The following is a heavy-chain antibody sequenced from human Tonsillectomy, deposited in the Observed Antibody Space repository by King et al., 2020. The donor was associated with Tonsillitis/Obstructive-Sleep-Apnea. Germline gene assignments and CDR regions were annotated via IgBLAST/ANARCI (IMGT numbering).Heavy chain of an antibody. V-gene: IGHV1-46*01. CDR2: SNPSGGST. CDR3: AREEGLKFGY. Sequence: VQLVQSGAEVKKPGASVKVSCKASGYTFTSYYMHWVRQAPGQGLEWMGISNPSGGSTSYAQKFQGRVTMTRDTSTSTVYMGLSSLRSEDTAVYYCAREEGLKFGYWGQGTLVTVSS. CDR1: GYTFTSYY. J-gene: IGHJ4*02.